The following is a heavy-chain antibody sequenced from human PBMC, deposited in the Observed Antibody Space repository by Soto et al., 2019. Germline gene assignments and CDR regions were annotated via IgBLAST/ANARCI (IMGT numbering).Heavy chain of an antibody. D-gene: IGHD6-13*01. Sequence: GESLNISCKASGYTFTHYWVGWVRQIPGKGLEWMGIVYPGDSDTRYSPSFQDQVTISADKSISTAYLQWSSLKASDTAMYYCARGEAAAATYGMDVWGQGTTVTVSS. CDR2: VYPGDSDT. J-gene: IGHJ6*02. CDR3: ARGEAAAATYGMDV. CDR1: GYTFTHYW. V-gene: IGHV5-51*01.